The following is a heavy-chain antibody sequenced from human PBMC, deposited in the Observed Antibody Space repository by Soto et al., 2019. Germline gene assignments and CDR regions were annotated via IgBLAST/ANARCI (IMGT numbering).Heavy chain of an antibody. Sequence: GGSLRLSCAASGFTFSNSTMNWVRQAPGKGLEWVACITSSGSFIYYADSMKGRFTISRDDAKKSLYLQMNSLRAEDTAVYYCARVPAASDRTAFYYVSKFFYFDYWGRGTQVTVSS. V-gene: IGHV3-21*01. J-gene: IGHJ4*02. D-gene: IGHD3-22*01. CDR1: GFTFSNST. CDR3: ARVPAASDRTAFYYVSKFFYFDY. CDR2: ITSSGSFI.